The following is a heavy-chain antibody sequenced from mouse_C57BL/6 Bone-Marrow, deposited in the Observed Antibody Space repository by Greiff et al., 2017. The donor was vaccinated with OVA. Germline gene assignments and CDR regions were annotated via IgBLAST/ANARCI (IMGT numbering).Heavy chain of an antibody. CDR1: GYTFTSYW. CDR2: IYPGNSDT. J-gene: IGHJ4*01. Sequence: VQLQESGTVLARPGASVKMSCKTSGYTFTSYWMHWVKPRPGQGLEWIGAIYPGNSDTSYNQKFKGKAKLPAVTSASTAYMELSSLTNEDSAVYYWTRWRYARDYWGQGTAVTVTS. V-gene: IGHV1-5*01. CDR3: TRWRYARDY.